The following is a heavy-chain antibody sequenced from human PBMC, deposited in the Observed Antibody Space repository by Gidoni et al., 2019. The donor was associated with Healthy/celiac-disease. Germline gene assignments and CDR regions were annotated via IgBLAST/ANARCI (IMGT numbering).Heavy chain of an antibody. V-gene: IGHV3-30*18. Sequence: QVQLVASGGGVVQPGRSLRLSCAASGFTFSSYGMHWVRQAPGKGLEWVAVISYDGSNKYYADSVKGRFTISRDNSKNTLYLQMNSLRAEDTAVYYCAKDHRYGGNFGSYYYYYGMDVWGQGTTVTVSS. CDR1: GFTFSSYG. D-gene: IGHD4-17*01. CDR3: AKDHRYGGNFGSYYYYYGMDV. J-gene: IGHJ6*02. CDR2: ISYDGSNK.